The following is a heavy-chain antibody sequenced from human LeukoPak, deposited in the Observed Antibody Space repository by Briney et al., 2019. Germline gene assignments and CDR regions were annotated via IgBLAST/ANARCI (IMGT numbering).Heavy chain of an antibody. D-gene: IGHD6-6*01. CDR1: GGTFSSYA. CDR3: ARDAAARPNYFDY. V-gene: IGHV1-69*05. Sequence: SVKVSCKASGGTFSSYAISWVRQAPGQGLEWMGGIIPIFGTANYAQKFQGRVTITTDESTSTAYMELSSLRSEDTAVYYCARDAAARPNYFDYWGQGTLVTVSS. CDR2: IIPIFGTA. J-gene: IGHJ4*02.